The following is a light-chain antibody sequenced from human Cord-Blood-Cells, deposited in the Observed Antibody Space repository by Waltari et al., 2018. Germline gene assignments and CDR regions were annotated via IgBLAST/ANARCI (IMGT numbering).Light chain of an antibody. Sequence: EMVMTQSPATLSVSPGERATLSCRASQSVSSNLPWYQQKPGQAPWPLIYGASTKATGLPARFSGSGSGTEFTLTIGSLQSEDFAVYYCQQYNNWPPYAFGQGTKL. V-gene: IGKV3-15*01. CDR3: QQYNNWPPYA. CDR1: QSVSSN. J-gene: IGKJ2*01. CDR2: GAS.